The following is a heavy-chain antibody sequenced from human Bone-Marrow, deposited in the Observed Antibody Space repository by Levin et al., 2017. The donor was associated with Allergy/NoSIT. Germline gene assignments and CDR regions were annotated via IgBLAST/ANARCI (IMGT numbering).Heavy chain of an antibody. Sequence: GGSLRLSCAAAGFAFSSYEINWVRQAPGKGLEWVSYISSSGSTSYYAGSVKGRFTISRDNAENSVYLQMSSLRAEDTAVYYCVRDGEMATLPDDYDIWGQGTMVIVSS. CDR3: VRDGEMATLPDDYDI. D-gene: IGHD5-24*01. CDR1: GFAFSSYE. J-gene: IGHJ3*02. CDR2: ISSSGSTS. V-gene: IGHV3-48*03.